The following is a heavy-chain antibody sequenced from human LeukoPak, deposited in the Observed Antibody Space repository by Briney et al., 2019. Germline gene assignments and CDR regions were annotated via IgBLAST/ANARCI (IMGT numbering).Heavy chain of an antibody. CDR1: GGSFSGYY. Sequence: RTSETLSLTCAVYGGSFSGYYWSWIRQPPGKGLEWIGEINHSGSTNYNPSLKSRVTISVDTSKNQFSLKLSSVTAADTAVYYCARHVGSSSWYATLRNYYYYGMDVWGQGTTVTVSS. V-gene: IGHV4-34*01. J-gene: IGHJ6*02. CDR3: ARHVGSSSWYATLRNYYYYGMDV. CDR2: INHSGST. D-gene: IGHD6-13*01.